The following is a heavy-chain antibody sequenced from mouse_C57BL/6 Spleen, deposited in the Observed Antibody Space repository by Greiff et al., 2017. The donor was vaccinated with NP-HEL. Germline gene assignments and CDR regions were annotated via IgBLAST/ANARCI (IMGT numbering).Heavy chain of an antibody. CDR3: ARPSYYYGSTLLDV. Sequence: QVQLQQPGAELVKPGASVKMSCKASGYTFTSYWITWVKQRPGQGLEWIGDIYPGSGSTNYNEKFKSKATLTVDTSSSTAYMQLSSLTSEDSAVYYCARPSYYYGSTLLDVWGTGTTVTVSS. CDR2: IYPGSGST. D-gene: IGHD1-1*01. J-gene: IGHJ1*03. V-gene: IGHV1-55*01. CDR1: GYTFTSYW.